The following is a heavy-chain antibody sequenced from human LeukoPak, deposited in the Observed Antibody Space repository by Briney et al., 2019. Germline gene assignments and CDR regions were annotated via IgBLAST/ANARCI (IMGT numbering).Heavy chain of an antibody. Sequence: PGGSLRLSCAASGFTFSSYAMSWVRQAPGKGLEWVSAISGSGGSTYYADSVKGRFTISRDNSKNTLYLQMNSLRAEDTAVYHCAKDYTIFGVVHPRPYDYWGQGTLVTVSS. D-gene: IGHD3-3*01. CDR2: ISGSGGST. J-gene: IGHJ4*02. V-gene: IGHV3-23*01. CDR1: GFTFSSYA. CDR3: AKDYTIFGVVHPRPYDY.